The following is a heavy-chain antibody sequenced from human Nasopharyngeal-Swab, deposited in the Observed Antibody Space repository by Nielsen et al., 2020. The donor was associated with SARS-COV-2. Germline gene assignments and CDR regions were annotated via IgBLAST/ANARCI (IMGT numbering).Heavy chain of an antibody. CDR3: AKDLRSSSRGGMDV. CDR2: ISGSGGST. V-gene: IGHV3-23*01. Sequence: GGSLRLSCAASGFTFSSYAMSWVRQAPGKGLEWVSAISGSGGSTYYADSVKGRFTISRDNSKNTLHLQMNSLRAEDTAVYYCAKDLRSSSRGGMDVWGQGTTVTISS. J-gene: IGHJ6*02. D-gene: IGHD6-13*01. CDR1: GFTFSSYA.